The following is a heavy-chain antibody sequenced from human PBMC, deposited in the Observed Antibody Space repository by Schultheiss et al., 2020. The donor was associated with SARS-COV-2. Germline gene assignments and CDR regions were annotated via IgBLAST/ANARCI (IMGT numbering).Heavy chain of an antibody. J-gene: IGHJ5*02. Sequence: GGSLRLSCAASGFTFSGSAMHWVRQAPGKGLEWVGRIRSKANSYATAYAASVKGRFTISRDNAKNTLYLQMNSLSTEDTAVYFCGKYCTSSNCYSGDQSWGQGTLVTVSS. D-gene: IGHD2-2*01. V-gene: IGHV3-73*01. CDR3: GKYCTSSNCYSGDQS. CDR1: GFTFSGSA. CDR2: IRSKANSYAT.